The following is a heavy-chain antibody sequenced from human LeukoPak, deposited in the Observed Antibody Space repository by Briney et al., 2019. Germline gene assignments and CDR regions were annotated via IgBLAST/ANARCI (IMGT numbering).Heavy chain of an antibody. D-gene: IGHD4-17*01. CDR3: AKVAGYGDYRYYFAY. V-gene: IGHV3-9*01. Sequence: GGSLRLSCAASGFTFYDYAMHWVRQAPGKGLEWVSGISWNSGSIDYADSVKGRFTISRDNAKNSLYLQMNSLRAEDTALYSCAKVAGYGDYRYYFAYWGQGTLVTVSS. CDR2: ISWNSGSI. J-gene: IGHJ4*02. CDR1: GFTFYDYA.